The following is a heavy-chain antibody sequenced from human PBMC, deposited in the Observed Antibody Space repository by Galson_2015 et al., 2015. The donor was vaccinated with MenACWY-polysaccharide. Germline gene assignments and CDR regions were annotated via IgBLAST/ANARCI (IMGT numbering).Heavy chain of an antibody. CDR2: IDSDGSST. Sequence: SLRLSCAGSGFTFNNHWMHWVRQAPGKGLEWVSRIDSDGSSTNDADSVKGRFTISRDNAKNTVILQMNSLRVEDTAVYYCAREHPWNFPDYWGQGSMVTVSS. D-gene: IGHD1-7*01. CDR3: AREHPWNFPDY. CDR1: GFTFNNHW. V-gene: IGHV3-74*01. J-gene: IGHJ4*02.